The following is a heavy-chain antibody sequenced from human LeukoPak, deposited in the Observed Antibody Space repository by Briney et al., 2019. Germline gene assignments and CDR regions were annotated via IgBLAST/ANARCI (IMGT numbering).Heavy chain of an antibody. Sequence: GASVKVSCKASGGTFSSYAISWVRQAPGQGLEWMGGIIPIFGTASYAQKFQGRVTITADESTSTAYMELSSLRSEDTAVYYCARGPPTVTTYDAFDIWGQGTMVTVSS. J-gene: IGHJ3*02. CDR1: GGTFSSYA. CDR2: IIPIFGTA. CDR3: ARGPPTVTTYDAFDI. D-gene: IGHD4-17*01. V-gene: IGHV1-69*13.